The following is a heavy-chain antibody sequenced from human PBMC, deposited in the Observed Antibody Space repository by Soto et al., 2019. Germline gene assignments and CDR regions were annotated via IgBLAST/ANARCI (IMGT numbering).Heavy chain of an antibody. Sequence: GALRLSCAASGFTFSSYGMHWVRQAPGKGLEWVAVISYDGSNKYYADSVKGRFTISRDNSKNTLYLQMNSLRAEDTAVYYCAKAWAYSYGYWSGYYYGMDVWGQGTTVTVSS. CDR2: ISYDGSNK. CDR3: AKAWAYSYGYWSGYYYGMDV. CDR1: GFTFSSYG. V-gene: IGHV3-30*18. J-gene: IGHJ6*02. D-gene: IGHD5-18*01.